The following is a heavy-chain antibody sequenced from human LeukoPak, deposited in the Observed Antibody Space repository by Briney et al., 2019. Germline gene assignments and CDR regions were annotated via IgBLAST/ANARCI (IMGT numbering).Heavy chain of an antibody. D-gene: IGHD2-15*01. CDR1: GFTFSSYE. V-gene: IGHV3-48*03. CDR3: ARDLFVVVVAATSAFDI. Sequence: GGSLRLSCAASGFTFSSYEMNWVRQAPGKGLEWVSYISSSGSTIYYADSVKGRFTISRDNAKNSLYLQMNSLRAEDTALYYCARDLFVVVVAATSAFDIWGQGTMVTVSS. CDR2: ISSSGSTI. J-gene: IGHJ3*02.